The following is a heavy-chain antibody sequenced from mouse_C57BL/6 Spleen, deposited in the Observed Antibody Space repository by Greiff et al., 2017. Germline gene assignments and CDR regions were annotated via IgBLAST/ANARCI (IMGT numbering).Heavy chain of an antibody. J-gene: IGHJ4*01. CDR3: ARGCDGYYYAMDY. V-gene: IGHV3-6*01. CDR2: IRYDGSN. CDR1: GYSITSGYY. Sequence: VQLQQSGPGLVKPSQSLSLTCSVTGYSITSGYYWNWIRQFPGNNLEWMGYIRYDGSNNYNPSLKNRISITRDTSKNQFFLKLHSVTTEDTAAYYCARGCDGYYYAMDYWGQGTSVTVSS. D-gene: IGHD2-3*01.